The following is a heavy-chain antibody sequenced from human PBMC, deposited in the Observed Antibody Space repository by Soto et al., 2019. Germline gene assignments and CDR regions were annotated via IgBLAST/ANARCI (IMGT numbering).Heavy chain of an antibody. CDR1: GFTLYDYA. J-gene: IGHJ6*03. CDR3: SKDGVTTAYYYYYYYMYV. CDR2: ISWNSGSI. D-gene: IGHD4-4*01. V-gene: IGHV3-9*01. Sequence: GGSLRLSCAAAGFTLYDYAMHWVGQAPEEGLEWVSGISWNSGSIGYADSVKGRFTISRDNAKNSLYLQMNSLRAEDTALYYCSKDGVTTAYYYYYYYMYVWGKGTTVTVAS.